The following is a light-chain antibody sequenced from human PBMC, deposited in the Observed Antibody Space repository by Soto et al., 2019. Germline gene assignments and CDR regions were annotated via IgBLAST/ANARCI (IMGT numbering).Light chain of an antibody. CDR2: GAS. Sequence: EIVMTQSPATLSVSLGERATLSCRASQSVSSNLDWYKQKPGQPTSLLIYGASARATGIPARFSGSGSGTEFTLTISSLQSEDFAVYYCQQYNNWPFPFGQGTKREIK. CDR3: QQYNNWPFP. J-gene: IGKJ2*01. CDR1: QSVSSN. V-gene: IGKV3-15*01.